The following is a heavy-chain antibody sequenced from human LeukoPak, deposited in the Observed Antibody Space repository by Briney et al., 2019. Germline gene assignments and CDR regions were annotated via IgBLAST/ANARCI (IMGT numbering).Heavy chain of an antibody. V-gene: IGHV4-39*01. CDR1: GGSISSSSYY. Sequence: SEALSLTCTVSGGSISSSSYYWGWIRQPPGKGLEWIGSIYYSGSTYYNPSLKSRVTISVDTSKNQFSLKLSSVTAADTAVYCCARSAFEWELRYYFDYWGQGTLVTVS. CDR3: ARSAFEWELRYYFDY. CDR2: IYYSGST. J-gene: IGHJ4*02. D-gene: IGHD1-26*01.